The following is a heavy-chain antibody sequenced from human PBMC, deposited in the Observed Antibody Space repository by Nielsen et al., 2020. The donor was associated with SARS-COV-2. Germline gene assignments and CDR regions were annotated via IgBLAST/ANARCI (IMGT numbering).Heavy chain of an antibody. CDR2: INPNSGGT. V-gene: IGHV1-2*06. CDR3: SLEYSSSRYYGMDV. CDR1: GYTFTGYY. J-gene: IGHJ6*02. Sequence: ASVKVSCKASGYTFTGYYMHWVRQAPGQGLEWMGRINPNSGGTNYAQKFQGRVTMTRDTSISTAYMELSRLRSDDTAVYYCSLEYSSSRYYGMDVWGQGTTVTVSS. D-gene: IGHD6-6*01.